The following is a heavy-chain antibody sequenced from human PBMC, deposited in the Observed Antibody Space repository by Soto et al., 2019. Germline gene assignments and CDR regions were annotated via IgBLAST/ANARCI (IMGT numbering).Heavy chain of an antibody. CDR1: GYTFMRYT. CDR2: INPGNGNT. Sequence: ASVKVSCKASGYTFMRYTMQWVRQAPGQGLEWMGWINPGNGNTHYSQKFQGRVTITRDTPATTTYMELTSLRSEDTATYYCARDYGSFQLSVDFWGQ. V-gene: IGHV1-3*01. J-gene: IGHJ3*01. CDR3: ARDYGSFQLSVDF. D-gene: IGHD3-10*01.